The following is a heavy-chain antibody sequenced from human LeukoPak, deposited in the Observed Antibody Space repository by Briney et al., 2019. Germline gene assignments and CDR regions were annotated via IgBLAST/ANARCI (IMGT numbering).Heavy chain of an antibody. Sequence: GGSLRRSCAVSGFTFSSYGMNGVRQAPGKGLEWVSGISGDAGRTYYADSVKGRFTIYRDNSKNTLYLQMDCLRAEDTAVYYCARADYYDSSGYYWVPFDYWGQGTLVTVSS. CDR3: ARADYYDSSGYYWVPFDY. J-gene: IGHJ4*02. D-gene: IGHD3-22*01. CDR1: GFTFSSYG. V-gene: IGHV3-23*01. CDR2: ISGDAGRT.